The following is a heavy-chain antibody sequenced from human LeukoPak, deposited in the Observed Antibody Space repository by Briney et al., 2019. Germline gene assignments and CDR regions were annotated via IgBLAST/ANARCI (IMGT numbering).Heavy chain of an antibody. J-gene: IGHJ5*02. D-gene: IGHD2-15*01. CDR3: ARERYGSWFDP. CDR2: IYTSGST. Sequence: SETLSLTCTLSGRSITRGSYYWSWIRQPAGKGLEWIGRIYTSGSTNYNPSLKSRVTISADTSKNQFSLKLSSVTAADTAVYYCARERYGSWFDPWGQGTLVTVSS. CDR1: GRSITRGSYY. V-gene: IGHV4-61*02.